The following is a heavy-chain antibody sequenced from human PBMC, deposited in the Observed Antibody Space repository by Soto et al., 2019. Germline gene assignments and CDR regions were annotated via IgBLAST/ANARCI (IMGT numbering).Heavy chain of an antibody. D-gene: IGHD4-17*01. Sequence: PSETLSLTCAVYGGSFSGYYWSWIRQPPGKGLEWIGKINHSGSTNYNPSLKSRVTISVDTSKNQFSLKLSSVTAADTAVYYCARHGERTIRSLNWFDPWGQGTLVTVSS. CDR3: ARHGERTIRSLNWFDP. CDR1: GGSFSGYY. CDR2: INHSGST. J-gene: IGHJ5*02. V-gene: IGHV4-34*01.